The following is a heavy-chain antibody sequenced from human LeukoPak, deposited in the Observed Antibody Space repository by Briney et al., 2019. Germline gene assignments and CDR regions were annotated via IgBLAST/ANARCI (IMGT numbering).Heavy chain of an antibody. CDR1: GYTFTSYY. CDR3: ARGMVRGVIIYYYYGMDV. Sequence: ASVKVSCKASGYTFTSYYMHWVRQAPGQGLEWMGIINPSGGSTSYAQKFQGRVTMTRDTSTSTVYMELSSLRSEDTAVYYCARGMVRGVIIYYYYGMDVWGQGTTVTVSS. CDR2: INPSGGST. D-gene: IGHD3-10*01. J-gene: IGHJ6*02. V-gene: IGHV1-46*01.